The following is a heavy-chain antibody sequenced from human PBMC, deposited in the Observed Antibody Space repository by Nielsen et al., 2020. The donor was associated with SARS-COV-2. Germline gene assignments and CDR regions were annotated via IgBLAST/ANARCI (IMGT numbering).Heavy chain of an antibody. V-gene: IGHV3-33*01. Sequence: GESLKISCAASGFTFSSYGMHWVRQAPGKGLEWVAVIWYDGSNKYYADSVKGRFTISRDNSKNTLYLQMNSLRAEDTAVYYCERGGDYYDSSGSPADYWGQGTLVTVSS. CDR3: ERGGDYYDSSGSPADY. D-gene: IGHD3-22*01. J-gene: IGHJ4*02. CDR1: GFTFSSYG. CDR2: IWYDGSNK.